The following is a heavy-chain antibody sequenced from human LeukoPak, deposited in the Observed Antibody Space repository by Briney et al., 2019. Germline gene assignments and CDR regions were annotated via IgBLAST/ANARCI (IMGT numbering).Heavy chain of an antibody. CDR2: IYTSETT. CDR1: GGSISTYF. V-gene: IGHV4-4*07. Sequence: SETLSLTCTVSGGSISTYFWSWIRQPAGKGLEWIGRIYTSETTNYNPSLKSRVSMSVDTSKNQFSLKLSSVTAADTAVYYCARLTRNLYSSGWYATDDYWGQGTLVTVSS. CDR3: ARLTRNLYSSGWYATDDY. D-gene: IGHD6-19*01. J-gene: IGHJ4*02.